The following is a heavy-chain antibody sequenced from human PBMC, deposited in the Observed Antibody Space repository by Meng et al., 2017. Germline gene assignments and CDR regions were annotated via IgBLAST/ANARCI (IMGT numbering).Heavy chain of an antibody. Sequence: EVQLVGTGGGLIQPGGSLRLSCAASGFTVSSNYMSWVRQPPGKGLEWVSVIYSGGSTYYADSVKGRFTISRDNSKNTLYLQMNSLRAEDTAVYYCARGDQGQVCPRRWGQGTLVTVSS. J-gene: IGHJ4*02. CDR2: IYSGGST. D-gene: IGHD2-2*01. V-gene: IGHV3-53*02. CDR1: GFTVSSNY. CDR3: ARGDQGQVCPRR.